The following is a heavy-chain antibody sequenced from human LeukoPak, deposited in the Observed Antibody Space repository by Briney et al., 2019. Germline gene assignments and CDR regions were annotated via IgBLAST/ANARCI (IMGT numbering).Heavy chain of an antibody. D-gene: IGHD3-22*01. CDR2: IRYDGSNK. V-gene: IGHV3-30*02. CDR3: ATTRGDYYDSSGYYGY. CDR1: GFTFSSYG. J-gene: IGHJ4*02. Sequence: GGSLRLSCAASGFTFSSYGMHWVRQAPGKGLEWVAFIRYDGSNKYYADSVKGRFTISRDNSKNTLYLQMNSLRAEDTALYYCATTRGDYYDSSGYYGYWGQGTLVTVSS.